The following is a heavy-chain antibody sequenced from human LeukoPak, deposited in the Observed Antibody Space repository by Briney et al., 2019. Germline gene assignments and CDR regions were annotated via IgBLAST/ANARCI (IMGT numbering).Heavy chain of an antibody. CDR2: INWNGGST. V-gene: IGHV3-20*04. J-gene: IGHJ4*02. Sequence: GGSLRLSCAASGFTFDDYGMSWVRQAPGKGLEWVSGINWNGGSTGYADSVKGRFTISRDNAKNSLYLQMNSLRAEDTAVYYCAGGWDYYGSGSKFDYWGQGTLVTVSS. CDR3: AGGWDYYGSGSKFDY. D-gene: IGHD3-10*01. CDR1: GFTFDDYG.